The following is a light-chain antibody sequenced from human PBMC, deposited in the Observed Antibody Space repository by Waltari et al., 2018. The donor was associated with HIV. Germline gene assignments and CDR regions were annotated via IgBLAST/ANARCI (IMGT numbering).Light chain of an antibody. CDR2: SAS. Sequence: ETVLTQSPVTLSVSPGERVTLYCRARQSVSGNLVGYQQKPGQAPRLLTSSASATATAIPARFSGSGSGTDYTLTISNLQSDDSAVYYCQQNIHWPPYTFGPGTKLEIK. CDR1: QSVSGN. CDR3: QQNIHWPPYT. V-gene: IGKV3-15*01. J-gene: IGKJ2*01.